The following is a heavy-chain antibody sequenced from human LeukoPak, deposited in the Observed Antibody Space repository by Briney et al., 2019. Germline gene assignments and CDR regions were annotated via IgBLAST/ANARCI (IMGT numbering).Heavy chain of an antibody. J-gene: IGHJ4*02. CDR2: MYYSSGNT. V-gene: IGHV4-39*07. CDR1: GGSISSSTYY. CDR3: ARGLGRITIFGVVIMGYYFDY. D-gene: IGHD3-3*01. Sequence: SGTLSLTCTVSGGSISSSTYYWGWIRQPPGKGLEWIGSMYYSSGNTYYNPSLKSRVTISVDTSKNQFSLKLSSVTAADTAVYYCARGLGRITIFGVVIMGYYFDYWGQGTLVTVSS.